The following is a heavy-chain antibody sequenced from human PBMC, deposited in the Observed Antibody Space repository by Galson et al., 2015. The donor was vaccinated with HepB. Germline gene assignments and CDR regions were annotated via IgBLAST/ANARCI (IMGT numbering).Heavy chain of an antibody. CDR2: IYPGDSDT. D-gene: IGHD2-15*01. CDR1: GYSFTSYW. J-gene: IGHJ6*02. CDR3: ARRGACSGGSCYSFIHYYGMDV. Sequence: QSGAEVKKPGESLKISCKGSGYSFTSYWIGWVRQMPGKGLEWMGIIYPGDSDTRYSPSFQGQVTISADKSISTAYLQWSSLKASDTAMYYCARRGACSGGSCYSFIHYYGMDVWGQGTTVTVSS. V-gene: IGHV5-51*03.